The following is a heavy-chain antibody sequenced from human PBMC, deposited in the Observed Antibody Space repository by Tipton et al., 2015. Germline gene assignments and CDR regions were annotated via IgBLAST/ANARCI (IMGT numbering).Heavy chain of an antibody. CDR2: IQYSGST. J-gene: IGHJ4*02. CDR1: GVSVNSYY. V-gene: IGHV4-59*02. D-gene: IGHD4-23*01. Sequence: TLSLTCTVSGVSVNSYYWSWIRQPPGKELEWIGYIQYSGSTNYNPSLKSRVAISVDTSKTQFSLKMSSVTASDTAVYYCARARGRHGGLFDSWGQGILVTVSS. CDR3: ARARGRHGGLFDS.